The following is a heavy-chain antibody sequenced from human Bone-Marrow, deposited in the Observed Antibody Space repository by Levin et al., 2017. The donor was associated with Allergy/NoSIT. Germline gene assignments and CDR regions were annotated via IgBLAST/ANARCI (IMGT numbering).Heavy chain of an antibody. D-gene: IGHD6-13*01. Sequence: GGSLRLSCAASGFTFSSYWMHWVRQAPGKGLVWVSRINSDGSSTSYADSVKGRFTISRDNAKNTLYLQMNSLRAEDTAVYYCARGGIAAAGPLYYGMDVWGQGTTVTVSS. V-gene: IGHV3-74*01. CDR3: ARGGIAAAGPLYYGMDV. J-gene: IGHJ6*02. CDR1: GFTFSSYW. CDR2: INSDGSST.